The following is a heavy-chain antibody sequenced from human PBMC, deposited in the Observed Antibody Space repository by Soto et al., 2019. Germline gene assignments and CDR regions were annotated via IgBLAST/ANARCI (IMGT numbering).Heavy chain of an antibody. D-gene: IGHD3-16*01. CDR3: ARAYYDTEDYGLDP. CDR2: IYIGGIT. CDR1: GLSINSDY. Sequence: SETLSLTCSASGLSINSDYWSWLRQPPGKGLEWIGHIYIGGITNYNPSFTSRVIISVDMSKNQVSVRLSSVTAADTAVYYCARAYYDTEDYGLDPWGLGTLVTVSS. J-gene: IGHJ5*02. V-gene: IGHV4-59*13.